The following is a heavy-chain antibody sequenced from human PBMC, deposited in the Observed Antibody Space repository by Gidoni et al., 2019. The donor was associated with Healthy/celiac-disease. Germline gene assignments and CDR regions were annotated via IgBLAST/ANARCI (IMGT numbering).Heavy chain of an antibody. D-gene: IGHD5-12*01. CDR3: ARDGEMATIGHEDYYYYGMDV. CDR2: IWYDGSNK. CDR1: GFTVSSSG. Sequence: QVQLVESGGGVVQPGRSLGRPWSSSGFTVSSSGRHLVRQAPGQGLGGVAVIWYDGSNKYYADSVKGRFTISRDNSKNTLYLQMNSLRAEDTAVYYCARDGEMATIGHEDYYYYGMDVWGQGTTVTVSS. J-gene: IGHJ6*02. V-gene: IGHV3-33*01.